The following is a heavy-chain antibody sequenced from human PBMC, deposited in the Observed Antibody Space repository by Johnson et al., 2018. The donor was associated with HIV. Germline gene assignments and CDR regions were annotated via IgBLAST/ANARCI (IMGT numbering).Heavy chain of an antibody. J-gene: IGHJ3*02. D-gene: IGHD6-19*01. CDR3: ARDLAGHNAFDI. CDR2: IYSGGTT. V-gene: IGHV3-66*01. Sequence: VQLVESGGGVERPGGSLRLSCVGSGFTFDEYGMSWVRQAPGKGLEWVSFIYSGGTTYYADSVKGRFTISRDNSKNTLYLQMNSLRAEDTAVYYCARDLAGHNAFDIWGQGTMVTVSS. CDR1: GFTFDEYG.